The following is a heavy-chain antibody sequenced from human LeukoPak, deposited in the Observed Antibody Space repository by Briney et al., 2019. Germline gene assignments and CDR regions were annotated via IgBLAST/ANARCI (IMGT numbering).Heavy chain of an antibody. CDR3: ASRNDILTGYVFDF. CDR2: IYYSGST. Sequence: SETLSLTCNVSGGSISGSIYYWAWIRQPPGKGLEWIGSIYYSGSTSYNPSLKSRVTITVDTSKNQFSLKLTSVTAADTAVYYCASRNDILTGYVFDFWGQGTLVTVSS. J-gene: IGHJ4*02. D-gene: IGHD3-9*01. V-gene: IGHV4-39*01. CDR1: GGSISGSIYY.